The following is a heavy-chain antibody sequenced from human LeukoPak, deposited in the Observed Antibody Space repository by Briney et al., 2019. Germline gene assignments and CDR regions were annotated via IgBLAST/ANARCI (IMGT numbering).Heavy chain of an antibody. CDR1: VGSVNSGTYY. J-gene: IGHJ4*02. Sequence: PSETLSLTCTVSVGSVNSGTYYWSWIRQPPGKGLEWIGYISYSGSTNYHPSLKSRLTISVDTSKNQFSLKLSSVTAADTAVYYCARGGRWLQFNYWGQGTLVTVSS. CDR3: ARGGRWLQFNY. V-gene: IGHV4-61*01. D-gene: IGHD5-24*01. CDR2: ISYSGST.